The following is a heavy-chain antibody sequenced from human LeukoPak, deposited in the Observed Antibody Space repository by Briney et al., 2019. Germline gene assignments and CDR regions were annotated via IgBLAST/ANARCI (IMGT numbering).Heavy chain of an antibody. D-gene: IGHD2-21*01. J-gene: IGHJ3*02. V-gene: IGHV1-18*01. CDR3: ARSLLIVPAAGSEHDGFEM. Sequence: GASVKVSCKASGGTFSSYAISWVRQAPGHGLEWMGWISTYNGDTTYTESLQGRVSMTTDTSTTTAYMELRNLTSDDTAVYYCARSLLIVPAAGSEHDGFEMWGQGTLVTVSS. CDR1: GGTFSSYA. CDR2: ISTYNGDT.